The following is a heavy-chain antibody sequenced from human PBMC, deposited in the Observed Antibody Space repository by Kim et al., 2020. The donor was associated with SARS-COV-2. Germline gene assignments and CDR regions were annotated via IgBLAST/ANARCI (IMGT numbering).Heavy chain of an antibody. Sequence: GGSLRLSCAASGFTFSSYAMHWVRQAPGKGLEWVAVISYDGSNKYYADSVKGRFTISRDNSKNTLYLQMNSLRAEDTAVYYCARDEAREILLWFGELVYGMDVWGQGTTVTVSS. V-gene: IGHV3-30*04. D-gene: IGHD3-10*01. CDR1: GFTFSSYA. CDR2: ISYDGSNK. J-gene: IGHJ6*02. CDR3: ARDEAREILLWFGELVYGMDV.